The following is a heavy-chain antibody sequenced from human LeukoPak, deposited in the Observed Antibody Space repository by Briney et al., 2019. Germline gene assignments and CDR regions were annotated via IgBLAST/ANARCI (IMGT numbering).Heavy chain of an antibody. CDR3: SRDLFAADYYYYYGMDV. CDR2: ISYDGSNK. D-gene: IGHD3-3*01. V-gene: IGHV3-30*04. CDR1: GFTFSSYA. J-gene: IGHJ6*02. Sequence: PGGSLRLSCAASGFTFSSYAMHWVRQAPGKGLEWVAVISYDGSNKYYADSVKGRFTISRDNSKNTLYLQMNSLRAGDTAVYYCSRDLFAADYYYYYGMDVWGQGTTVSVSS.